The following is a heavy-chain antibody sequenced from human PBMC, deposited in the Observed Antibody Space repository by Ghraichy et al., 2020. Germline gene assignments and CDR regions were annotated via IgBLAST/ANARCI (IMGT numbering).Heavy chain of an antibody. CDR2: ISYDGGLK. D-gene: IGHD3-22*01. Sequence: GGSLRLSCAASGFTFSSYPMHWVRQAPGKGLEWMALISYDGGLKYYSDSVKGRFTISRDNSKDMLYLQMNSLRTEDTSVYYCAKAQFYYDGRNYFAYWGQGTLVTVSS. V-gene: IGHV3-30*18. CDR3: AKAQFYYDGRNYFAY. J-gene: IGHJ4*02. CDR1: GFTFSSYP.